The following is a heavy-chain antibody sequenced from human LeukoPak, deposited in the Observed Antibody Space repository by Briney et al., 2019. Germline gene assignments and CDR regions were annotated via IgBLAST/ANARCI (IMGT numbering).Heavy chain of an antibody. D-gene: IGHD5-24*01. V-gene: IGHV3-7*01. J-gene: IGHJ4*02. CDR1: GFTFSDYW. CDR3: TRDRGWQTFDY. CDR2: ISTDGSET. Sequence: PGGSLRLSCVVSGFTFSDYWMTWVRQSPAKGLERVANISTDGSETYYMDSVKGRFTIFRDNAQNSVFLQMHSLRAEDTGVYFCTRDRGWQTFDYWGQGTLLTVSS.